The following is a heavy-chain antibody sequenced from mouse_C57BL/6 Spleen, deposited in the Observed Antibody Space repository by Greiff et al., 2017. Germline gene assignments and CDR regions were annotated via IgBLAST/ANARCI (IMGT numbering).Heavy chain of an antibody. CDR3: ARKGRDGNSFAY. Sequence: QVQLQQSGAELMKPGASVKLSCKATGYTFTGYWIEWVKQRPGHGLEWIGEILPGSGNTNYNEKFKGKATFTADTSSNTAYMQLSSLTTEDSAIYYCARKGRDGNSFAYWGQGTLGTVSA. CDR2: ILPGSGNT. D-gene: IGHD2-1*01. CDR1: GYTFTGYW. V-gene: IGHV1-9*01. J-gene: IGHJ3*01.